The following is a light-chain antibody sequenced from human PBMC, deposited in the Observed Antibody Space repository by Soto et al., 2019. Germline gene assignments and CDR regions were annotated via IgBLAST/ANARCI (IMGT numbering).Light chain of an antibody. CDR1: EGLGRS. Sequence: IPLTQSPSSLSASVGDRVTFTCRASEGLGRSLAWYQQRPQKAPQLLIYAVSTLQSGVPSRFSGSGSETDFTLTISSLQPEDFATYYCQHTHSYPLGFGGGTKVEIK. CDR3: QHTHSYPLG. V-gene: IGKV1-9*01. CDR2: AVS. J-gene: IGKJ4*01.